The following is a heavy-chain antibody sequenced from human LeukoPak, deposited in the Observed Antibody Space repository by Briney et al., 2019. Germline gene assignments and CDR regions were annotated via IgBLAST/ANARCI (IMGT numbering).Heavy chain of an antibody. CDR3: ARERVTRGDYYYYYGMDV. D-gene: IGHD2-21*02. J-gene: IGHJ6*02. CDR2: IWYDGSNK. CDR1: GFTFSSYG. V-gene: IGHV3-33*01. Sequence: GRSLRLSCAASGFTFSSYGMHWVRQAPGKGLEWVAVIWYDGSNKYYADSVKGRFTISRGNSKNTLYLQMNSLRAEDTAVYYCARERVTRGDYYYYYGMDVWGQGTTVTVSS.